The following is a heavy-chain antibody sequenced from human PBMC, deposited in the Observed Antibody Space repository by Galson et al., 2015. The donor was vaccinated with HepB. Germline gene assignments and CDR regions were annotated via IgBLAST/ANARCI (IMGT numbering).Heavy chain of an antibody. V-gene: IGHV3-11*01. J-gene: IGHJ6*03. D-gene: IGHD3-3*01. CDR2: ISSSGSTI. CDR1: GFTFSDYY. Sequence: SLRLSCAASGFTFSDYYMSWIRQAPGKGLEWVSYISSSGSTIYYADSVKGRFTISRDNAKNSLYLQMNSLRAEDTAVYYCARRGGPGRDFWSGYTLGDYYYYMDVWGKGTTVTVSS. CDR3: ARRGGPGRDFWSGYTLGDYYYYMDV.